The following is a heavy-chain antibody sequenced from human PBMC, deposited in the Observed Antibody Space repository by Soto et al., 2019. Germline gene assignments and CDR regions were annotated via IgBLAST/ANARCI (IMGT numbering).Heavy chain of an antibody. CDR3: ATCQLGEYYYAMDV. V-gene: IGHV4-4*02. CDR2: IYRNLNT. Sequence: SETRSLTCGVSGGSISRKNWWTWVRQAPGKGLEWIGEIYRNLNTKYNPSLKSRVTISIDTSKNQFSLKVNSVTAADTAVYYCATCQLGEYYYAMDVWGQGTTVTVSS. CDR1: GGSISRKNW. D-gene: IGHD1-1*01. J-gene: IGHJ6*02.